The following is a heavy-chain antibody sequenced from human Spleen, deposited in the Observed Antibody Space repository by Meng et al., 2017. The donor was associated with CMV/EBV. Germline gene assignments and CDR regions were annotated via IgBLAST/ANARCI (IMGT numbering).Heavy chain of an antibody. Sequence: LSPPCAVYGGSLTDYYWSWIRQSPEKGLEWIGDISHSGRTNYIPSLKSRVTISVDTSNNQFSLKVTSVTAADTAVYYCARGRTDFDSWGQGTLVTVSS. CDR3: ARGRTDFDS. J-gene: IGHJ4*02. D-gene: IGHD1-1*01. CDR2: ISHSGRT. V-gene: IGHV4-34*01. CDR1: GGSLTDYY.